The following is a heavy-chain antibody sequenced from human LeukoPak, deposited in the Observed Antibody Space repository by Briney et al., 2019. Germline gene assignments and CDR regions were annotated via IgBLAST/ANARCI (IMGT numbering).Heavy chain of an antibody. J-gene: IGHJ3*02. CDR3: ARHGRRGSGSPIDAFDI. CDR2: IYYRGST. Sequence: SETLSLTCTVAGGSISSYHWSWIRQPPGKGLEWIGYIYYRGSTNYNPSLKSRVTISVDTSKNQFSLKLSSVTAADTAVYYCARHGRRGSGSPIDAFDIWGQGTMVTVSS. CDR1: GGSISSYH. D-gene: IGHD3-10*01. V-gene: IGHV4-59*08.